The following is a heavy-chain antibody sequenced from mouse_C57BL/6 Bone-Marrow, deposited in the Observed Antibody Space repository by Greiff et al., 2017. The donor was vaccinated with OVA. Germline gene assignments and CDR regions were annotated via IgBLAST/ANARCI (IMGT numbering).Heavy chain of an antibody. CDR2: ISSGSSTI. D-gene: IGHD2-3*01. CDR1: GFTFSDYG. Sequence: EVKVVESGGGLVKPGGSLKLSCAASGFTFSDYGMHWVRQAPEKGLEWVAYISSGSSTIYYADTVKGRFTISRDNAKNTLFLQMTSLRSEDTAMYYCARSYDPYYFDYGGQGTTLSVSS. CDR3: ARSYDPYYFDY. J-gene: IGHJ2*01. V-gene: IGHV5-17*01.